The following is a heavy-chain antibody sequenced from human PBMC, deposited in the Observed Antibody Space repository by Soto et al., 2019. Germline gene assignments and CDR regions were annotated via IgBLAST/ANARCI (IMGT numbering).Heavy chain of an antibody. V-gene: IGHV1-69*02. CDR1: GDTFNFYS. CDR2: VNPIVSMS. Sequence: QVQLVQSGAEVKRPGSSVKVSCKASGDTFNFYSINWVRQAPGLGLEWMGRVNPIVSMSNYAQKFQGRVTITPDKPTSTAYMELSSPRSEDTAIYYCASSYGSGYRAFDYWGQGALVTVSS. D-gene: IGHD3-10*01. J-gene: IGHJ4*02. CDR3: ASSYGSGYRAFDY.